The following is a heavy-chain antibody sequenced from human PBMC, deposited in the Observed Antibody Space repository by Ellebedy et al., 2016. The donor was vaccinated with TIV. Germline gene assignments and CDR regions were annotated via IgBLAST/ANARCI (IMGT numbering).Heavy chain of an antibody. CDR3: ALFYYDTSGYTDSFGY. J-gene: IGHJ4*02. CDR2: ISYDGSNK. D-gene: IGHD3-22*01. Sequence: GESLKISCAVSGLTFTTYGMHWVRQAPGKGLEWVALISYDGSNKFYADSVKGRFTISSDNSQNTLYLQMNRLRAEDTAVYYCALFYYDTSGYTDSFGYWGQGTLVTVSS. V-gene: IGHV3-30*03. CDR1: GLTFTTYG.